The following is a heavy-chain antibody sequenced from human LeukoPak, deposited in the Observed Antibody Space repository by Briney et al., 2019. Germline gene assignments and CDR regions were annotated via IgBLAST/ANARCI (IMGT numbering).Heavy chain of an antibody. CDR1: GGSISSGGYS. V-gene: IGHV4-30-2*01. D-gene: IGHD3-3*01. J-gene: IGHJ4*02. Sequence: PSETLSLTCAVSGGSISSGGYSWSWIRQPPGKGLEWIGYIYHSGSTYYNPSLKSRVTISVDKSKNQFSLKLSSVTAADTAVYYCARGSDYDFWSGYYTGISFDYWGQGTLVTVSS. CDR2: IYHSGST. CDR3: ARGSDYDFWSGYYTGISFDY.